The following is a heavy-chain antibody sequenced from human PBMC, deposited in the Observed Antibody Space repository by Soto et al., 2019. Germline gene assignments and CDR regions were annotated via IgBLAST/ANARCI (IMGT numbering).Heavy chain of an antibody. D-gene: IGHD3-22*01. J-gene: IGHJ4*02. V-gene: IGHV5-51*01. CDR3: ARLPLYYDSSGYCDY. CDR2: IYPGDSDT. CDR1: GYSFTSYW. Sequence: GESLKISCKGSGYSFTSYWIGRVRQMPGKGLEWMGIIYPGDSDTRYSPSFQGQVTISADKSISTAYLQWSSLKASDTAMYYCARLPLYYDSSGYCDYWGQGTLVTVSS.